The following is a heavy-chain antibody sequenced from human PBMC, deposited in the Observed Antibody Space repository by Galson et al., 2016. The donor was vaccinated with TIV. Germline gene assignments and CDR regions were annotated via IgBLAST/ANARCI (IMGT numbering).Heavy chain of an antibody. V-gene: IGHV1-18*01. CDR2: ISAYNGNT. Sequence: SVTVSCKASGYTFSKYGISWVRQAPGQGLEWMGWISAYNGNTTYAQKVQGRVTMTTDTSTYTVYLELSGLRSDDKAVYFCARVSPDYRGGSGMALWGQGTTVTVSS. CDR3: ARVSPDYRGGSGMAL. D-gene: IGHD1-26*01. J-gene: IGHJ6*02. CDR1: GYTFSKYG.